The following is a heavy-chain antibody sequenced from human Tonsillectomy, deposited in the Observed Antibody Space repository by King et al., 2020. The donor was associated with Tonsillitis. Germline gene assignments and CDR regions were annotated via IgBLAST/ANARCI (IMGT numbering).Heavy chain of an antibody. Sequence: QLVQSGGGVVQPGGSLRLSCAASGFTFSSYAMHWVRQAPGKGLEWVADISYDGSNKYYADSVEGRFTISRDNSKNTRSLQMNSLRADDTSVYYCAKRDGALDYYFYGLDVWGQGTTVTVSS. D-gene: IGHD4-17*01. CDR2: ISYDGSNK. J-gene: IGHJ6*02. CDR3: AKRDGALDYYFYGLDV. V-gene: IGHV3-30-3*02. CDR1: GFTFSSYA.